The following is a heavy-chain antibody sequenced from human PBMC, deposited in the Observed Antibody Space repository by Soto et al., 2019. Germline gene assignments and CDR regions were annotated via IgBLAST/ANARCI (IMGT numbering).Heavy chain of an antibody. CDR2: ISGSGGST. V-gene: IGHV3-23*01. J-gene: IGHJ4*02. D-gene: IGHD3-16*02. CDR3: ARDEDMITFGGVIVPYY. CDR1: GFTFSSYA. Sequence: TGGSLRLSCAASGFTFSSYAMSWVRQAPGKGLEWVSAISGSGGSTYYADSVKGRFTISRDNSKNTLYLQMNSLRAEDTAVYYCARDEDMITFGGVIVPYYWGQGTLVTVSS.